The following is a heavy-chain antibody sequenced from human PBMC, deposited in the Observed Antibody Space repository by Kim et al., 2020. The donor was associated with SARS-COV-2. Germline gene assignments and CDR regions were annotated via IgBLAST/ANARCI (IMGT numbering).Heavy chain of an antibody. CDR3: ARHLRNWYFDL. Sequence: TSPNPSLKGRVTISVETSKKQFSLRLSSVTAADAAVYYCARHLRNWYFDLWGRGTLVTVSS. CDR2: T. J-gene: IGHJ2*01. V-gene: IGHV4-39*01.